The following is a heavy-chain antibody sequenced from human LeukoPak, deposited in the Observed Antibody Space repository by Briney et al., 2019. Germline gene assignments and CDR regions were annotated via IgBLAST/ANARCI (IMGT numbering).Heavy chain of an antibody. D-gene: IGHD1-14*01. CDR3: ARRSDVAYTAGNWFDP. CDR1: GYSFTSYW. J-gene: IGHJ5*02. V-gene: IGHV5-51*01. Sequence: GEFLKISCKGSGYSFTSYWIGWVRQMPGKGLEWMGIIYPGDSDTRYSPSFQGQVTISADKSISTAYLQWSSLKASDTAMYYCARRSDVAYTAGNWFDPWGQGTLVTVSS. CDR2: IYPGDSDT.